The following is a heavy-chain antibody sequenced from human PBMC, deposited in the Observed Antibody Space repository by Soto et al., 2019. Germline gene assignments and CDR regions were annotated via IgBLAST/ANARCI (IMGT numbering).Heavy chain of an antibody. D-gene: IGHD2-21*01. J-gene: IGHJ5*02. CDR3: ATERTAPVLGASVAVIP. Sequence: PGGSLSLSCAASGFTFSSYWMHWLRQAPGKGVVGWTGSNIARSRTANANSVKHRLTMSRDDSKNTLSLHVNSLKTADAAVYYCATERTAPVLGASVAVIPWGHGTLVTVSS. CDR2: SNIARSRT. V-gene: IGHV3-74*01. CDR1: GFTFSSYW.